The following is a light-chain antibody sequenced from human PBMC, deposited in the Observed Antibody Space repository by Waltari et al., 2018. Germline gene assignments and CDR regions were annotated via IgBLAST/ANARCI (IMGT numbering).Light chain of an antibody. CDR3: QQYNRFWT. J-gene: IGKJ1*01. V-gene: IGKV1-5*03. Sequence: DIQMTQSPSTLSASVGDRVTITCRASQSISSWLAWYQQKPGKGPKLLIYQASNLESWVPLRFSGSGSGTEFTLTISSLQPDDFATYYCQQYNRFWTFGQGTKVEIK. CDR1: QSISSW. CDR2: QAS.